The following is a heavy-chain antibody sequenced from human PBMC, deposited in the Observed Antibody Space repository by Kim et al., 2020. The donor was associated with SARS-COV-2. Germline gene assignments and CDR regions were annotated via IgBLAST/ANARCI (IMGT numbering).Heavy chain of an antibody. CDR1: GFTFSSYS. J-gene: IGHJ4*02. Sequence: GGSLRLSCAASGFTFSSYSMNWVRQAPGKGLEWVSSISSSSSYIYYADSVKGRFTISRDNAKNSLYLQMNSLRAEDTAVYYCARVEGSMVYATYFDYWGQGTLVTVSS. D-gene: IGHD2-8*01. CDR3: ARVEGSMVYATYFDY. V-gene: IGHV3-21*01. CDR2: ISSSSSYI.